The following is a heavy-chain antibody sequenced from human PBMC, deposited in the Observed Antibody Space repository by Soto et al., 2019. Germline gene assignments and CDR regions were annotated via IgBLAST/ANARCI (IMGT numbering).Heavy chain of an antibody. CDR1: GYTFTGYY. J-gene: IGHJ6*02. V-gene: IGHV1-2*02. D-gene: IGHD3-3*01. CDR2: INPNSGGT. CDR3: ARVPTIFGVVINIYGMDV. Sequence: ASVKVSCKASGYTFTGYYMHWVRQAPGQGLEWMGWINPNSGGTNYAQKFQGRVTMTRDTSISTAYMELSRLRSDDTAVYYCARVPTIFGVVINIYGMDVWGQGTTVTVPS.